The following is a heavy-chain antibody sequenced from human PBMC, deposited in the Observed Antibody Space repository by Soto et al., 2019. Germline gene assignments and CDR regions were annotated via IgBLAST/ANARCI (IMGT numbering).Heavy chain of an antibody. CDR3: ASRDPGTSVDY. D-gene: IGHD1-7*01. CDR1: GGSFTSNNW. J-gene: IGHJ4*02. V-gene: IGHV4-4*02. Sequence: QVQLQESGPGLVKPSGTLSLTCAVSGGSFTSNNWWTWVRQPPGQGLEWIGEIYRTGSPNYNPSLKSRVTISLDKPENQFSLKVTSLTAADTAVYYCASRDPGTSVDYWGQGTLVTVSS. CDR2: IYRTGSP.